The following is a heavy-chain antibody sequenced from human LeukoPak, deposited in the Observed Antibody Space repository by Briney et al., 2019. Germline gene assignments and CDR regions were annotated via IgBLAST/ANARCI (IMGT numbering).Heavy chain of an antibody. CDR3: AKDRWEVKRRVVAITFDI. Sequence: PGGSLRLSCAASGFTFSSYAMSWVRQAPGKGLEWVSAISGSGGSTYYADSVKGRFTISRDNSKNTLYLQMNSLRAEDTAVYYCAKDRWEVKRRVVAITFDIWGQGTMVTVSS. V-gene: IGHV3-23*01. CDR2: ISGSGGST. D-gene: IGHD1-26*01. J-gene: IGHJ3*02. CDR1: GFTFSSYA.